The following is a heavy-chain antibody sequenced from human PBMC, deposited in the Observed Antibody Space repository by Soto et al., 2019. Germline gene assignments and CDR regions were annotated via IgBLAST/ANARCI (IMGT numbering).Heavy chain of an antibody. CDR2: ISGDGTTT. CDR1: GCIFTSYW. CDR3: GRGSGPRGRPY. V-gene: IGHV3-74*01. J-gene: IGHJ1*01. D-gene: IGHD3-16*01. Sequence: AGSLRLSCAASGCIFTSYWMHWVRQAPGERLLWVARISGDGTTTTYVDSAKGRFTISKDNAKNTVYLQMNGLRTEDTAVYYSGRGSGPRGRPYWGQGITVTVSS.